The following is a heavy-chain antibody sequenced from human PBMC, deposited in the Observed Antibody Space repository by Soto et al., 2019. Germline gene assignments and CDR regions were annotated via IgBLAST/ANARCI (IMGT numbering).Heavy chain of an antibody. CDR1: GFTFSSYA. CDR2: ISYDGSNK. V-gene: IGHV3-30-3*01. J-gene: IGHJ4*02. D-gene: IGHD3-10*01. Sequence: GSLRLSCAASGFTFSSYAMHWVRQAPGKGLEWVAVISYDGSNKYYADSVKGRFTISRDNSKNTLYLQMNSLRAEDTAVYYCARVGYYYGSGSSDCWGQGTLVTVSS. CDR3: ARVGYYYGSGSSDC.